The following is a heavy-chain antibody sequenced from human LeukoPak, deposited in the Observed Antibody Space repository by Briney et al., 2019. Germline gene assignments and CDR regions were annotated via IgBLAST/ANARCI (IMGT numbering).Heavy chain of an antibody. CDR3: ARDKYYYDSSGQEY. D-gene: IGHD3-22*01. V-gene: IGHV3-53*01. CDR2: IYSDGST. J-gene: IGHJ4*02. CDR1: GVIVSSNY. Sequence: GGSLRLSCAASGVIVSSNYMSWVRQAPGKGLEWVSGIYSDGSTYYADSVKGRFTISRDNSKNTLYLQMNSLRAEDTAVYYCARDKYYYDSSGQEYWGQGTRVTVSS.